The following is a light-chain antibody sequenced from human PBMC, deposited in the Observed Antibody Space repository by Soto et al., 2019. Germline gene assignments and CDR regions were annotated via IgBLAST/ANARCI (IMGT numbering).Light chain of an antibody. CDR1: SSNIGTNT. J-gene: IGLJ1*01. CDR3: AAWDDSLDGFYV. Sequence: QAVVTQPPSASGTPGQRVTISCSGSSSNIGTNTVNWYLQLPGTAPKLLMYNNNQRPSGVPERFSGSKSGTSASLAIGGLQSEDEADYYRAAWDDSLDGFYVFGSGTKLTVL. V-gene: IGLV1-44*01. CDR2: NNN.